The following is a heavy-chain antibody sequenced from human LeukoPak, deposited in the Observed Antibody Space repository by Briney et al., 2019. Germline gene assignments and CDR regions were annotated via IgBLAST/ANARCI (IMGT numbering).Heavy chain of an antibody. CDR3: ARGLRYCSSTCCYIRSRYFQH. Sequence: SETLSLTCAVSGGSISSGGYSWSWIRQPPGKGLEWIGYIYHSGSTNYNPSLKSRVTISVDTSKNQFSLKLSSVTAADTAVYYCARGLRYCSSTCCYIRSRYFQHWGQGTLVTVSS. CDR1: GGSISSGGYS. V-gene: IGHV4-30-2*01. J-gene: IGHJ1*01. D-gene: IGHD2-2*02. CDR2: IYHSGST.